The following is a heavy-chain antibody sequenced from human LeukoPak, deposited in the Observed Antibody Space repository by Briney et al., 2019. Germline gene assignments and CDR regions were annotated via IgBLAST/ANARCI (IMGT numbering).Heavy chain of an antibody. V-gene: IGHV4-39*01. CDR1: GGSISSSSYY. CDR2: IYYSGST. CDR3: ARYTYHRRSPTLDY. J-gene: IGHJ4*02. Sequence: PSETLSLTCTVSGGSISSSSYYWGWIRQPPGKGLEWIGSIYYSGSTYYNPSLKSRVTISVDTSKNQFSLKLSSVTAADTAVYYCARYTYHRRSPTLDYWGQGTLVTVSS. D-gene: IGHD2-2*02.